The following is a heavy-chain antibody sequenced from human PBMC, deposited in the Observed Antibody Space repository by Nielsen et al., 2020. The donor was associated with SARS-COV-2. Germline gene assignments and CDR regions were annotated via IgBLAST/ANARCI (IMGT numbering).Heavy chain of an antibody. CDR3: ARAFEELGYCSSTSCPFDY. CDR1: GFTFSSYS. D-gene: IGHD2-2*01. J-gene: IGHJ4*02. Sequence: GESLKISCAASGFTFSSYSMNWVRQAPGKGLEWVSYISSSSSTIYYADSVKGRFTISRDNAKNSLYLQMNSLRDEDTAVYYCARAFEELGYCSSTSCPFDYWGQGTLVTVSS. V-gene: IGHV3-48*02. CDR2: ISSSSSTI.